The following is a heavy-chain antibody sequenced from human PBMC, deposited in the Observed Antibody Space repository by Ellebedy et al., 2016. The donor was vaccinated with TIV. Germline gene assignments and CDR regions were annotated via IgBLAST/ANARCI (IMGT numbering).Heavy chain of an antibody. CDR2: IYYIGST. J-gene: IGHJ2*01. CDR1: GGFISSYY. Sequence: MPSETLSLTCAVSGGFISSYYWSWIRQPPGKGLEWIGYIYYIGSTNYNPSLKSRVTISVDTSKNQFSLNLSSVTAADTAVYYCARRIYHDSSGYDPWYFDLWGRGTLVTVSS. D-gene: IGHD3-22*01. V-gene: IGHV4-59*08. CDR3: ARRIYHDSSGYDPWYFDL.